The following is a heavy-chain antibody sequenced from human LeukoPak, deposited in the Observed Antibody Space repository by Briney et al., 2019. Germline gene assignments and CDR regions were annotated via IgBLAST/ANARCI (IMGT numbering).Heavy chain of an antibody. CDR2: INSDGGGA. CDR1: GITFGNNW. Sequence: GGSLRLSCAASGITFGNNWMHWVRQGPGKGLVWISRINSDGGGAIYADSVKGRFTVSRDNAKNTLYLQMNSLRAEDTAVYYCARDVPHNWFDTWGQGTLVIVSS. J-gene: IGHJ5*02. V-gene: IGHV3-74*01. CDR3: ARDVPHNWFDT.